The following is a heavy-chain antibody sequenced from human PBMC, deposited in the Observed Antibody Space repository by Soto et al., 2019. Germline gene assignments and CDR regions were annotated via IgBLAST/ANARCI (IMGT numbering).Heavy chain of an antibody. D-gene: IGHD3-10*01. CDR1: GGSIISGGYS. V-gene: IGHV4-30-2*01. J-gene: IGHJ6*02. CDR3: ARGRFVANGSGIYYYYGMDV. Sequence: PSETLSLTCAVSGGSIISGGYSWSWIRQPPGKGLEWIGYIYHSGSTYYNPSLKSRVTISVDRSKNQFSLKLSSVTAADTAVYYCARGRFVANGSGIYYYYGMDVWGQGTTVTVSS. CDR2: IYHSGST.